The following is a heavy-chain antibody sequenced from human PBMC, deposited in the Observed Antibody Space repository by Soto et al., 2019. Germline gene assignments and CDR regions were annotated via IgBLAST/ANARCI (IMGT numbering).Heavy chain of an antibody. J-gene: IGHJ4*01. V-gene: IGHV3-30*04. CDR3: ARDPSPYTSGWYGIDF. CDR1: GFLFSAYA. CDR2: ISYDGTNK. D-gene: IGHD6-19*01. Sequence: GGSLRLSCAASGFLFSAYAMLWVRQAPGKRLQRVAAISYDGTNKYYADSIKGRFTISRDNSANTLFLQVNSLRREDTAMYYCARDPSPYTSGWYGIDFWGHGTLVTVSS.